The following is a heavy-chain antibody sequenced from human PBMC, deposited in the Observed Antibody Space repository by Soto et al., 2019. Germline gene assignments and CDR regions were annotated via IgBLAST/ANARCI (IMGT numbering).Heavy chain of an antibody. CDR2: IKEDGSEK. Sequence: EVQLVDSGGGLVQPGGSLRLSCAASGFTFSHHWMNWVRQAPGKGLEWVANIKEDGSEKFYVDSVKGRFTISRDNGKNSLYLQMNSLTADYTAVYYCARGSSGYGLMWFGEFLSSFAYWGQGTLVTVSS. D-gene: IGHD3-10*01. CDR3: ARGSSGYGLMWFGEFLSSFAY. V-gene: IGHV3-7*01. J-gene: IGHJ4*02. CDR1: GFTFSHHW.